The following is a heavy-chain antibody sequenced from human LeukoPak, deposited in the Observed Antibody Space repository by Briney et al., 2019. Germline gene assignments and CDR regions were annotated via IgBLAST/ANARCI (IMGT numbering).Heavy chain of an antibody. CDR2: VIPILGTA. J-gene: IGHJ6*02. CDR1: GDTFTDYA. D-gene: IGHD2-15*01. CDR3: ARDGWMDV. Sequence: ASVKVSCKASGDTFTDYAISWVRQAPGQGLEWVGRVIPILGTANYAQRFQGRVTIIADKSTSIVYMELSSLTSEDTAMYYCARDGWMDVWGQGTTVTVSS. V-gene: IGHV1-69*04.